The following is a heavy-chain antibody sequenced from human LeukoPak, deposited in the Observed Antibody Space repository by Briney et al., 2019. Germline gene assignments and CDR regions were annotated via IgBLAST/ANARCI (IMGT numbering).Heavy chain of an antibody. Sequence: PSETLSLTCAVYGGSFSGYYWSWIRQPPGKGLEWIGEINHSGSTNYNPSLKSRVTISVDKSKNQFSLKLSSVTAADTAVYYCARVAAAKGWFDPWGQGTLVTVSS. J-gene: IGHJ5*02. CDR2: INHSGST. V-gene: IGHV4-34*01. CDR1: GGSFSGYY. D-gene: IGHD6-13*01. CDR3: ARVAAAKGWFDP.